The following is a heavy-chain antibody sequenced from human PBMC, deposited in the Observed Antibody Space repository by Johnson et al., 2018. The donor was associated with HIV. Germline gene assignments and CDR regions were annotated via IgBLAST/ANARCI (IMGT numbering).Heavy chain of an antibody. Sequence: VHLVESGGGLVQPGGSLRLSCAASGFTFSSNYMSWVRQAPGKGLEWVSSISGSGGTTYYADSVKGRFTISRDTSKSTLYLQMSSLRAEDTAVYYCARAYIYGAFDIWGQGTMVTVYS. J-gene: IGHJ3*02. CDR2: ISGSGGTT. CDR3: ARAYIYGAFDI. D-gene: IGHD2/OR15-2a*01. V-gene: IGHV3-23*04. CDR1: GFTFSSNY.